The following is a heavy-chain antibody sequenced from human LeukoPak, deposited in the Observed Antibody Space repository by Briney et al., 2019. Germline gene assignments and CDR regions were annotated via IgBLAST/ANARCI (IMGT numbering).Heavy chain of an antibody. CDR2: IRYDGSNK. V-gene: IGHV3-30*02. CDR1: GFTFSSYG. D-gene: IGHD4-17*01. J-gene: IGHJ4*02. CDR3: AKDHRYGDPGSFGY. Sequence: GGSLRLSCAASGFTFSSYGMHWVRQAPGKGLEWVAFIRYDGSNKYYADSVKSRFTISRDNSKNTLYLQMNSLRAEDTAVYYCAKDHRYGDPGSFGYWGQGTLVTVSS.